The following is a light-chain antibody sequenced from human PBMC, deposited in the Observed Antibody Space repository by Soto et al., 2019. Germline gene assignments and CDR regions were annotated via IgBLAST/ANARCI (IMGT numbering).Light chain of an antibody. CDR2: GNS. CDR1: SSNIGAGYD. Sequence: QHVLTQPPSVSGAPGQRVTISCTGSSSNIGAGYDVHWYQQLPGTAPKLLIYGNSNRPSGVPDRFSGSKSGTSASLAITGLQAEDEADYYCQSYDSSLSGNVVFGGGTKVTVL. J-gene: IGLJ2*01. V-gene: IGLV1-40*01. CDR3: QSYDSSLSGNVV.